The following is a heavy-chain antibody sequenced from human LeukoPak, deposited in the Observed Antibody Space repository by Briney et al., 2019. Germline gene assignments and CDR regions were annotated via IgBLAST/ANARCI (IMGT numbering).Heavy chain of an antibody. CDR3: ARAVNDVLPSPPDY. D-gene: IGHD1-1*01. V-gene: IGHV1-18*01. CDR2: ISTYNGNT. CDR1: GYTFSSYD. J-gene: IGHJ4*02. Sequence: ASVKVSCKASGYTFSSYDISWVRQAPGQGLEWMGWISTYNGNTNYIQKLQGGVTMTTDTSTRTAYMELRSLRSDDTAVYYCARAVNDVLPSPPDYWGQGTLVTVSS.